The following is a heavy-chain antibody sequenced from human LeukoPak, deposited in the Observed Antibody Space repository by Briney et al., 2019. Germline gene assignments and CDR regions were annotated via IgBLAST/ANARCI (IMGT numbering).Heavy chain of an antibody. CDR1: GYSFTRHW. J-gene: IGHJ4*02. CDR2: IYPGDSDT. Sequence: PGESLKISCKGSGYSFTRHWIGWVRQMPGKGLEWMGIIYPGDSDTRYSPSFQGQVTISADKSISTAYLQWSSLKASDTAMYYCASQRSGYCSSTSCYDYWGQGTLVTVSS. CDR3: ASQRSGYCSSTSCYDY. D-gene: IGHD2-2*01. V-gene: IGHV5-51*01.